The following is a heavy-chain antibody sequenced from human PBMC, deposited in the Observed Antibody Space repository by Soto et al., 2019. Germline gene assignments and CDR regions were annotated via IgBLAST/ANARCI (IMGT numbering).Heavy chain of an antibody. Sequence: QVQLQESGPGLVKPSETLSLTCTVSGGSVSSGSYYWSWIRQPPGTGLEWIGYIYYSGSTNYTPSLKSRVTISVDTSKNQFSLKLSSVTAADTAVYYCARTSIAAAVSLDYWGQGTLVTVSS. J-gene: IGHJ4*02. V-gene: IGHV4-61*01. CDR3: ARTSIAAAVSLDY. CDR2: IYYSGST. CDR1: GGSVSSGSYY. D-gene: IGHD6-13*01.